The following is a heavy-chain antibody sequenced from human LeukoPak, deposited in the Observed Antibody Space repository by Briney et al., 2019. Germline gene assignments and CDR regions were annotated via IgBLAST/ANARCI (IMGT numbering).Heavy chain of an antibody. CDR2: IESKTDGGTT. J-gene: IGHJ4*02. Sequence: PGGSLRRSCAASGVTFSNAWRSWVRQAPGKGLEWVGRIESKTDGGTTDYAAPVKGRFTISRDDSKNTVYLQMNSLKTEDTAVYYCTTDLEYYYESSGYETYDYWGQGTLVTVSS. CDR3: TTDLEYYYESSGYETYDY. D-gene: IGHD3-22*01. CDR1: GVTFSNAW. V-gene: IGHV3-15*04.